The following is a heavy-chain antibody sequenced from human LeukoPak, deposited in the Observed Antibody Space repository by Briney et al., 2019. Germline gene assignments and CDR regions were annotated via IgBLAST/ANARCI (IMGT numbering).Heavy chain of an antibody. Sequence: ASETLSLTCAVYGGSFSGYYWSWIRQPPGKGLEWIGEINHSGSTNYNPSLKSRVTISVDTSKNQFSLKLSSVTAADTAVYYCARVGNYVRYYYMDVWGKGTTVTVSS. J-gene: IGHJ6*03. CDR3: ARVGNYVRYYYMDV. CDR2: INHSGST. D-gene: IGHD4-11*01. CDR1: GGSFSGYY. V-gene: IGHV4-34*01.